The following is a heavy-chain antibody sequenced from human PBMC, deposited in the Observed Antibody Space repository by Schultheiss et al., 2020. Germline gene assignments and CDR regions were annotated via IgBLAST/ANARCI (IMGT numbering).Heavy chain of an antibody. Sequence: SQTLSLTCTVSGGSISSSNWWSWVRQPPGKGLEWIGYIYYSGSTYYNPSLKSRVTISVDTSKNQFSLKLSSVTAADTAVYYCARDRSSRPGLDYWGQGTLVTVSS. CDR2: IYYSGST. V-gene: IGHV4-31*03. CDR1: GGSISSSNW. J-gene: IGHJ4*02. CDR3: ARDRSSRPGLDY.